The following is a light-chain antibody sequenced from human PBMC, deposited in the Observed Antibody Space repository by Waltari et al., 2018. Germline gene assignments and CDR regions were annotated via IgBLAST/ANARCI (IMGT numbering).Light chain of an antibody. CDR2: GTS. V-gene: IGKV3-20*01. J-gene: IGKJ4*01. CDR1: QRVSSIS. CDR3: QQYDGSAVT. Sequence: IVLTQSPDTLSLSQGERATLSCRASQRVSSISLSWYQQKPGQPPRLLIYGTSSRATGFPDRFSGSGSGTDFTLTISRLEPEDFAVYHCQQYDGSAVTFGGGTKVEIK.